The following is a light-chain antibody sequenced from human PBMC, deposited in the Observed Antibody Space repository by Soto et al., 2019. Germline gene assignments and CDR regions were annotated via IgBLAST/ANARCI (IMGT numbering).Light chain of an antibody. CDR2: AAS. CDR3: LQHNTFPWT. J-gene: IGKJ1*01. CDR1: QGVSNY. Sequence: DIQLTQSPSSLSASVGDRVTITCRASQGVSNYLTWYQQKPGEAPKRLIYAASTLHSGVPSRFSGSGSGTEVTLTISSLQPEDFAIYYCLQHNTFPWTFGQGTRVDI. V-gene: IGKV1-17*01.